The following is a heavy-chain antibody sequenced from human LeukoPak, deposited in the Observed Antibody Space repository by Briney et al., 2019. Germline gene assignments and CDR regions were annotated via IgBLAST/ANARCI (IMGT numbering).Heavy chain of an antibody. Sequence: GGSLRLSCAASGFTFSGYWMTWVRQAPGKGLEWVANIKQDGSEKYYVDSVKGRFTISRDNAKNSLYLQMNSLRAEDTAVYYCARDLIPTDYYDSSGYFDYWGQGTLVTVSS. CDR3: ARDLIPTDYYDSSGYFDY. V-gene: IGHV3-7*01. J-gene: IGHJ4*02. CDR1: GFTFSGYW. D-gene: IGHD3-22*01. CDR2: IKQDGSEK.